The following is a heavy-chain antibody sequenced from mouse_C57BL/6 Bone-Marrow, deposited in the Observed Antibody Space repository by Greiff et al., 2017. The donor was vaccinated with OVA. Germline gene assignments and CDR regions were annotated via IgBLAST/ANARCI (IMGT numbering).Heavy chain of an antibody. V-gene: IGHV1-22*01. CDR3: ARYYYGRGYFDV. J-gene: IGHJ1*03. Sequence: VQLKQSGPELVKPGASVKMSCKASGYTFTDYNMHWVKQSHGKSLEWIGYINPNNGGTSYNQKFKGKATLTVNKSSSTAYMELRSLTSEDSAVYYCARYYYGRGYFDVWGTGTTVTVSS. CDR1: GYTFTDYN. CDR2: INPNNGGT. D-gene: IGHD1-1*01.